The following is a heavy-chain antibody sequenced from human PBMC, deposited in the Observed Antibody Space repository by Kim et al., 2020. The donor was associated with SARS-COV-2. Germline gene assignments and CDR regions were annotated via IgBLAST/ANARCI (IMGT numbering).Heavy chain of an antibody. J-gene: IGHJ4*02. D-gene: IGHD3-22*01. CDR3: ARDYYDSSGYYYEAPGGY. Sequence: KGRFTISRDNAKNSLYLQMNSLRAEDTAVYYCARDYYDSSGYYYEAPGGYWGQGTLVTVSS. V-gene: IGHV3-11*06.